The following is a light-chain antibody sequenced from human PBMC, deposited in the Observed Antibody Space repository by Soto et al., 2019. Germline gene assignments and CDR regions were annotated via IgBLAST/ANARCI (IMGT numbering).Light chain of an antibody. J-gene: IGKJ1*01. V-gene: IGKV3-20*01. CDR3: QHYSGSSRA. CDR1: QSFDAKY. CDR2: GAS. Sequence: EIVLTQSPGTLSLSPGERATLSCRASQSFDAKYLAWYRQIPGQTPRLLMYGASIRAPGIPDRFSGSGSGTDFTLPISKLEPEDFAVYYCQHYSGSSRAFGPGTKVEIK.